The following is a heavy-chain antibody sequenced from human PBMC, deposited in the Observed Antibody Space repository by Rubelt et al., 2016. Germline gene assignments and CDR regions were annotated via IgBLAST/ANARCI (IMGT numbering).Heavy chain of an antibody. J-gene: IGHJ4*02. Sequence: SYGMHWVRQAPGKGLEWVAVIWYDGSNKYYADSVKGRFPISRDNSKNTLYLQMNSLRAEDTAVYYCARGRDDLGGCYDSWGQRSLVTVSS. CDR2: IWYDGSNK. V-gene: IGHV3-33*01. D-gene: IGHD4-23*01. CDR1: SYG. CDR3: ARGRDDLGGCYDS.